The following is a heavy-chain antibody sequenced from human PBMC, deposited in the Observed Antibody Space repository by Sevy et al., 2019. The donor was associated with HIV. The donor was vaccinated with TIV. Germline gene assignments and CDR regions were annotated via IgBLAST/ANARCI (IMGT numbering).Heavy chain of an antibody. CDR1: GFTFSNYG. CDR2: IWSDGNKK. V-gene: IGHV3-33*01. Sequence: GGSLRLSCAASGFTFSNYGIHWVRQPPGKGLEWVAVIWSDGNKKYYAGSVKGRFTISRDNSKNTLFLQMNSLRAEDTAVYYCARGPLRYCTGTSCYEGDYYYYGMDVWGQGTTVTVSS. CDR3: ARGPLRYCTGTSCYEGDYYYYGMDV. J-gene: IGHJ6*02. D-gene: IGHD2-2*01.